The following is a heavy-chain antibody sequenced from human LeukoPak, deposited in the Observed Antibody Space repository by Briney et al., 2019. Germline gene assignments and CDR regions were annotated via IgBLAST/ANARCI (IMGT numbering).Heavy chain of an antibody. CDR1: GFTFSSYA. J-gene: IGHJ4*02. CDR3: AKPPAGDYDILTGYYPN. CDR2: ISGSGGST. V-gene: IGHV3-23*01. D-gene: IGHD3-9*01. Sequence: GGSLRLSCAASGFTFSSYAMSWVRQAPGKGLEWVLAISGSGGSTYYADSVKGRFTISRDNSKNTLYLQMNSLRAEDTAVYYCAKPPAGDYDILTGYYPNWGQGTLVTVSS.